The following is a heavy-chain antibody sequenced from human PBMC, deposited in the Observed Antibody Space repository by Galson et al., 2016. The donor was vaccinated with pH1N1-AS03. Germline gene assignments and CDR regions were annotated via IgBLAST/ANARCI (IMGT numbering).Heavy chain of an antibody. CDR3: ARGNYYDVDLREYYFDY. CDR1: GFTFSSYS. V-gene: IGHV3-21*01. Sequence: SLRLSCAASGFTFSSYSMTWVRQAPGKGLEWVSFIRNSGSHISYGDPVKGRFTVSRDNAKNSLYLQMNSLRAEVTAVYYCARGNYYDVDLREYYFDYWGQGTLVTVSS. CDR2: IRNSGSHI. J-gene: IGHJ4*02. D-gene: IGHD3-22*01.